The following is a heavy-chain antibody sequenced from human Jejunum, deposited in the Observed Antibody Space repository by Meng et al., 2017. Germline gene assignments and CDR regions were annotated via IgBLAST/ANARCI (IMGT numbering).Heavy chain of an antibody. CDR2: VFHSGTP. V-gene: IGHV4-4*02. Sequence: VPLQASGPGLVKPSGTLSLTCAVSGGSITSTKWWSWVRQTPGKGLEWIGEVFHSGTPNYNPSLMSRLTMSVDKSKNQFSLNLTSVTAADTAVYYCASRPVGIRTYYFDCWGQGTLVTVSS. CDR1: GGSITSTKW. D-gene: IGHD2-21*01. CDR3: ASRPVGIRTYYFDC. J-gene: IGHJ4*02.